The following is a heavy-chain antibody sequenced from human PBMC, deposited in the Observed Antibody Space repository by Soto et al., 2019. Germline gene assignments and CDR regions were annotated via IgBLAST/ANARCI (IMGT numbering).Heavy chain of an antibody. CDR2: IWYSGST. J-gene: IGHJ4*02. CDR3: ARTTMDGSGDY. V-gene: IGHV4-59*01. Sequence: SQTMSLRCSVCGGSIRSYDWSCIRQPPGKALEWIGYIWYSGSTKYNPSLKSRITISVDTSKNQFSLKLSSVTAADTDVYYCARTTMDGSGDYWGRGTLVTVSS. D-gene: IGHD3-10*01. CDR1: GGSIRSYD.